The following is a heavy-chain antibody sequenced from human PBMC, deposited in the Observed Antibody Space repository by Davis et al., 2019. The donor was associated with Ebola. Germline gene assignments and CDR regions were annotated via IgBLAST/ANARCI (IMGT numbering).Heavy chain of an antibody. V-gene: IGHV3-30-3*01. CDR1: GFTFSSYA. D-gene: IGHD2-21*01. J-gene: IGHJ6*02. CDR2: ISYDGSNK. Sequence: GESLKISCAASGFTFSSYAMHWVRQAPGKGLEWVAVISYDGSNKYYADSVKGRFTISRDNSKNTLYLQMNSLRAEDTAVYYCVKDQGEGSVFYYYYGMDVWGQGTTVTVSS. CDR3: VKDQGEGSVFYYYYGMDV.